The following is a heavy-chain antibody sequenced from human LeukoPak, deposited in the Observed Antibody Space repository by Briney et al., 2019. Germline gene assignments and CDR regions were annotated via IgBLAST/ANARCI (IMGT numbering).Heavy chain of an antibody. CDR2: INTDGAST. D-gene: IGHD2-15*01. J-gene: IGHJ3*01. V-gene: IGHV3-74*01. CDR3: ASIASAML. Sequence: GGSLRLSCAASGFTFSNYWMHWVRQVPGKGLVWVSRINTDGASTAYADSVKGRFTISRDNAKNTLYLQMNSLRVEDTAVYYCASIASAMLWGQGTVVTVSS. CDR1: GFTFSNYW.